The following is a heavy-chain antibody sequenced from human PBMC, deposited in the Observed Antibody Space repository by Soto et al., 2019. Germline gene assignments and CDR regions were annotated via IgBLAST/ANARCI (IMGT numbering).Heavy chain of an antibody. CDR1: GFTFNNYW. V-gene: IGHV3-7*01. J-gene: IGHJ4*02. Sequence: EVQLVESGGGLVQPGGSLRLSCAASGFTFNNYWMTWVRQAPGKGLEWVANINLDGSEKYYVDSVKGRFTISRDNAKNSLYLQMNSLRAEDTPVYYCARARIDYWGQGILVTVSS. CDR3: ARARIDY. CDR2: INLDGSEK.